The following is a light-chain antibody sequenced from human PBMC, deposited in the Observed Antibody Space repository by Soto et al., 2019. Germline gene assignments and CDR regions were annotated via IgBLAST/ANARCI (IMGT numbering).Light chain of an antibody. J-gene: IGLJ3*02. CDR1: SIDVGGYNY. Sequence: QSALTQPASVSGSPGQSITISCTGTSIDVGGYNYVSWYRQYPGQAPKLIIYDVNNRPSGVSNRFSASKSGNTASLTIPGLQAEDEADYYCSSYTSSSTLVVFGGGTKLTVL. CDR2: DVN. CDR3: SSYTSSSTLVV. V-gene: IGLV2-14*01.